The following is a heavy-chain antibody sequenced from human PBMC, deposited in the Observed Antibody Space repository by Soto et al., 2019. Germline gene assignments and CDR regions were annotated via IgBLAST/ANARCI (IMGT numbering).Heavy chain of an antibody. J-gene: IGHJ6*02. CDR1: GFTFSSYG. Sequence: PGGSLRLSCAASGFTFSSYGMHWVRQAPGKGLEWVAVIWYDGSNKYCADSVKGRFTISRDNSKNTLYLQMNSLRAEDTAVYYCARDLAYYDFWSGYSPPLLSGMDVWGQGTTVTVSS. CDR2: IWYDGSNK. D-gene: IGHD3-3*01. CDR3: ARDLAYYDFWSGYSPPLLSGMDV. V-gene: IGHV3-33*01.